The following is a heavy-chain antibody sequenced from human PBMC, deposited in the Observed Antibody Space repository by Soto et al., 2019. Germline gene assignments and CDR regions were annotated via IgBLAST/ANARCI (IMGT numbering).Heavy chain of an antibody. V-gene: IGHV1-2*04. CDR2: INPNSGGT. J-gene: IGHJ6*02. CDR3: ARGATLRPSQFNYYGMDV. D-gene: IGHD1-26*01. Sequence: GASVKVSCKASGYTFTGYYMHWVRQAPGQGLEWMGWINPNSGGTNYAQKFQGWVTMTRDTSISTAYMELSRLRSDDTAVYYCARGATLRPSQFNYYGMDVWGQGTTVTVSS. CDR1: GYTFTGYY.